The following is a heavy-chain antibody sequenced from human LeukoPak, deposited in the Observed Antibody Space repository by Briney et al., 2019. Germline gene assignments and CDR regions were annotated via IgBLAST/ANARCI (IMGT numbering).Heavy chain of an antibody. V-gene: IGHV3-74*01. CDR2: FNSDGRST. Sequence: GGSLRLSCAASGFTFSTYWMHWVRQAPGKGLVWVSRFNSDGRSTYYADSVKGRFTISRDNAKNTLYLQMNSLRAEDAALYYCARGQYCSGGSCYPADYFDYWGQGTLVTVSS. D-gene: IGHD2-15*01. CDR1: GFTFSTYW. CDR3: ARGQYCSGGSCYPADYFDY. J-gene: IGHJ4*02.